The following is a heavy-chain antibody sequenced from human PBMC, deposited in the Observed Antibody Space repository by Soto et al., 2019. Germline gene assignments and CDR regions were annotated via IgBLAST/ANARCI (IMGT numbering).Heavy chain of an antibody. CDR1: GYTFTSYA. Sequence: QVQLVQSGAEVKKPGASVKVSCKASGYTFTSYAMHWVRQAPGQRLEWMGWINAGNGNTKYSQKFQGRVTITRDTSASTAYRELSSLRSEDTAVYYCARGSYTYYYGSGSYYTLLPYYGMDVWGQGTTVTVSS. V-gene: IGHV1-3*01. D-gene: IGHD3-10*01. CDR3: ARGSYTYYYGSGSYYTLLPYYGMDV. J-gene: IGHJ6*02. CDR2: INAGNGNT.